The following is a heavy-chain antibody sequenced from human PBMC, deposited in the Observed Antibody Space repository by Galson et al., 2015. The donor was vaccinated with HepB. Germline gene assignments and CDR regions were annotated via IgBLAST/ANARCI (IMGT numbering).Heavy chain of an antibody. D-gene: IGHD5-24*01. CDR3: ARGQDDGYNPFDY. V-gene: IGHV6-1*01. CDR1: GDSVSSNSAA. CDR2: AYYRSKWYN. J-gene: IGHJ4*02. Sequence: CAIFGDSVSSNSAAWNWIRQSPSRGLEWLGRAYYRSKWYNDYAVSVKSRITINPDTSKNQFSLQLNSVTPEDTVVYYCARGQDDGYNPFDYWGQGTLVTVSS.